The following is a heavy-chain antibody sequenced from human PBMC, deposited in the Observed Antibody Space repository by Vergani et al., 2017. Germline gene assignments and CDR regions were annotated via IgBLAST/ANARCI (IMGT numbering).Heavy chain of an antibody. CDR2: IYYSGST. D-gene: IGHD3-10*01. CDR3: ARGLHGSGSYYFGGYYYGMDV. V-gene: IGHV4-31*03. J-gene: IGHJ6*02. Sequence: QVQLQESGPGLVKPSQTLSLTCTVSGGSISSGGYYWSWIRQHPGKGLEWIGYIYYSGSTYYNPSLKSRVTISVDTSKNQFSLKLSSVTAADTAVYYCARGLHGSGSYYFGGYYYGMDVWGQGTTVTVSS. CDR1: GGSISSGGYY.